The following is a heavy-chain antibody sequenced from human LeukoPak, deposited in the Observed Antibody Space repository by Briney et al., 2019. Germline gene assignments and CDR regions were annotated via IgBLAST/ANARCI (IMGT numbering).Heavy chain of an antibody. V-gene: IGHV3-74*01. Sequence: GGSLRLSCAASGFTFTNYWMHWVRQAPGKGLVWVSLINKGGSVLTYADSVKGRVTISRDNARNTLYLQMNSLRAEDTAVYYCVRSMSIAVSRNSNFDYWGQGTLVTVSS. J-gene: IGHJ4*02. CDR3: VRSMSIAVSRNSNFDY. CDR1: GFTFTNYW. D-gene: IGHD6-19*01. CDR2: INKGGSVL.